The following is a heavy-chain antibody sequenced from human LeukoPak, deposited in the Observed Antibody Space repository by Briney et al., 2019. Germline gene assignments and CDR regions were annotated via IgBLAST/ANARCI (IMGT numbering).Heavy chain of an antibody. CDR2: IIPIFGTA. Sequence: SVKVSCKASGGTFSSYAISWVRQAPGQGLEWMGGIIPIFGTANYAQKFQGRVTITADESTSTAYMELSSLRSEDTAVYYCASTADPDCTNGVCYGFDYWGQGTLVTVSS. CDR3: ASTADPDCTNGVCYGFDY. CDR1: GGTFSSYA. V-gene: IGHV1-69*13. J-gene: IGHJ4*02. D-gene: IGHD2-8*01.